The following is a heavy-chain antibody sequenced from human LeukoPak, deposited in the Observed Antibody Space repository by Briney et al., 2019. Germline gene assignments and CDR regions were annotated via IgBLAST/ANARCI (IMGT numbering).Heavy chain of an antibody. CDR1: GFTFSSYA. V-gene: IGHV3-23*01. CDR2: ISGGGGSI. D-gene: IGHD4-17*01. J-gene: IGHJ3*02. CDR3: AREPLRHDAFDI. Sequence: GGSLRLSCAASGFTFSSYAMSWVRQAPGKGLEWVSAISGGGGSIYYADSVKGRFTISRDNSNNTLYLQMNSLRAEDTAVYYCAREPLRHDAFDIWGQGTMVTVSS.